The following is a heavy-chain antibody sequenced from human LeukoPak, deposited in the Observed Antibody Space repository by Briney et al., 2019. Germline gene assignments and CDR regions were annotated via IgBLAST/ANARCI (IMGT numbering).Heavy chain of an antibody. CDR1: GFTFSSGA. D-gene: IGHD3-22*01. CDR3: AKDRGEYDTSGYYYDY. V-gene: IGHV3-23*01. CDR2: IRGGRGSA. J-gene: IGHJ4*02. Sequence: PGGSLRLSFAAYGFTFSSGARSWVRQAPGKGLEWVSSIRGGRGSAYYEDSVKGRFTISRDNSKNTLSLQVNSLRAEDTAAYYCAKDRGEYDTSGYYYDYWGQGTLVTVSS.